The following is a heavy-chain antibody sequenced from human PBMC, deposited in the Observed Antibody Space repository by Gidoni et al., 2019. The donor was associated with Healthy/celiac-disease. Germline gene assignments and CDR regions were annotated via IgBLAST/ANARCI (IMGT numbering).Heavy chain of an antibody. Sequence: QVQLVQSGAEVKKPGASGAVSCTASGYTFTGYYMHWVRQAPGQGLEWMGRINPNSGGTNYARKFQGRVTMTRDTSISTAYMELSRLRSDDTAVYYCASVRARYGDYDVWGQGTTVTVSS. CDR3: ASVRARYGDYDV. CDR2: INPNSGGT. D-gene: IGHD4-17*01. V-gene: IGHV1-2*06. J-gene: IGHJ6*02. CDR1: GYTFTGYY.